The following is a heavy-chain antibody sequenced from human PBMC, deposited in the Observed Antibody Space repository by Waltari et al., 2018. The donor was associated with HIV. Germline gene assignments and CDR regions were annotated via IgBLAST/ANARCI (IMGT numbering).Heavy chain of an antibody. CDR3: ARKIIRPVTLDYYYYGMDV. Sequence: QVQLVQSGAEVKKPGSSVKVSCKASGGTFSSYAISWVRKAPVPGLEWMGKVRPILGKTKNSRKFHGRVKHTADKSTSSAYMWLSSLRPEDTAVYYCARKIIRPVTLDYYYYGMDVWGQGTTVTVSS. D-gene: IGHD3-3*01. CDR1: GGTFSSYA. CDR2: VRPILGKT. J-gene: IGHJ6*02. V-gene: IGHV1-69*04.